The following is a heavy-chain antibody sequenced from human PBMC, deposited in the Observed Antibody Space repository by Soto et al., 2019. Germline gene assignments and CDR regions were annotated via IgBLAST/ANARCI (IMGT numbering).Heavy chain of an antibody. CDR3: AKDKGGGADSSGWFYYYGMDV. V-gene: IGHV3-30*18. CDR2: ISYDGSNK. Sequence: QVQLVESGGGVVQPGRSLRLSCAASGFTFSSYGMHWVRQAPGKGLEWVAVISYDGSNKYYADSVKGRFTISRDNSKNTMYLQMNSLRAEDTAVYYCAKDKGGGADSSGWFYYYGMDVWGQGTTVTVSS. CDR1: GFTFSSYG. J-gene: IGHJ6*02. D-gene: IGHD6-19*01.